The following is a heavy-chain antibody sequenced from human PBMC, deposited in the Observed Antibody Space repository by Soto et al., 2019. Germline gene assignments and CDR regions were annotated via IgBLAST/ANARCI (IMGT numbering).Heavy chain of an antibody. J-gene: IGHJ6*02. D-gene: IGHD3-10*01. V-gene: IGHV3-23*01. CDR2: ISGRDGST. Sequence: EVQLLESGGGLVQPGGSLRLSCAASGITFGSYAMSWVRQAPGKGLQWVSTISGRDGSTYYADTVKRRFTISRDSSENILYLQMSSRRAEDTALYYCATRRVGWFDPDRLYYYSALDVWGQGTTVTVSS. CDR1: GITFGSYA. CDR3: ATRRVGWFDPDRLYYYSALDV.